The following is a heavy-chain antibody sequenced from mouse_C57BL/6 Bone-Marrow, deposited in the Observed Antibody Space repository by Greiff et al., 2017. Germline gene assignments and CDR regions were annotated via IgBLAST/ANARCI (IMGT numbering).Heavy chain of an antibody. D-gene: IGHD2-1*01. CDR1: GFTFTDYY. CDR2: IRNKANGYTT. Sequence: EVHLVESGGGLVQPGGSLSLSCAASGFTFTDYYMSWVRQPPGKALEWLGFIRNKANGYTTEYSASVKGRFTISRDNSQSILYLQMNALRAEDSATYYCARSGGNYPMDYWGQGTSVTVSS. CDR3: ARSGGNYPMDY. V-gene: IGHV7-3*01. J-gene: IGHJ4*01.